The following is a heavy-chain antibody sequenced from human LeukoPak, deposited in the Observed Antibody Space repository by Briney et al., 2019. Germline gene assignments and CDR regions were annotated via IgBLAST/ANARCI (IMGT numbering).Heavy chain of an antibody. Sequence: GGSLRLSCAASGFSLSSYSMDWFRQTPGKGLEWLAYISASSVTTYYADSVEGRFTVSRDNANNSLFLQMNSLRAEDTAVYYCARDPLDDFNGYWGQGTLVTVSS. V-gene: IGHV3-48*01. CDR1: GFSLSSYS. CDR3: ARDPLDDFNGY. CDR2: ISASSVTT. D-gene: IGHD3-3*01. J-gene: IGHJ4*02.